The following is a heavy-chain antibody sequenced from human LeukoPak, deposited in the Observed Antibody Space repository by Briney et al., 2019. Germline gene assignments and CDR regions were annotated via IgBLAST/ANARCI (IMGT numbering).Heavy chain of an antibody. Sequence: GGSLRLSCAASGFTVSSNEMSWVRQAPGKGLEWVSSISGGSTYYADSRKGRFTISRDNSKNTLYLQMNSLRAEDTAVYYCAKDAGPHFYYYYMDVWGKGTTVTISS. CDR3: AKDAGPHFYYYYMDV. J-gene: IGHJ6*03. V-gene: IGHV3-38-3*01. CDR1: GFTVSSNE. CDR2: ISGGST.